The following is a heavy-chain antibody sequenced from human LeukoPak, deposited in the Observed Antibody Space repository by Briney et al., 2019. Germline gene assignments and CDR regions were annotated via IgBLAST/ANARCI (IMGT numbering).Heavy chain of an antibody. CDR2: ISSSSSYT. J-gene: IGHJ4*02. CDR3: ASKYYYGSGSYYDEYYFDY. V-gene: IGHV3-11*03. D-gene: IGHD3-10*01. CDR1: GFTFSDYY. Sequence: GGSLRLSCAASGFTFSDYYMSWIRQAPGKGLEWVSYISSSSSYTNYADSVKGRFTISRDNAKNSLYLQMNSLRAEDTAVYYCASKYYYGSGSYYDEYYFDYWGQGTLVTVSS.